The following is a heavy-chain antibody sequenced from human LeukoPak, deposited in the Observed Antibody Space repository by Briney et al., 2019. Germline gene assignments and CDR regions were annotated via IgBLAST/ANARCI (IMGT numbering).Heavy chain of an antibody. CDR3: ANVGVAGTRPSAYYFDY. D-gene: IGHD6-19*01. CDR1: GFTFSSYA. Sequence: GGSLRLSCAASGFTFSSYAMSWVRQAPGKGLEWVSSISDSGGSTYYADSVKGRFTISRDNSKNTLYLQMNSLRAEDTAVYYCANVGVAGTRPSAYYFDYWGQGTLVTVSS. V-gene: IGHV3-23*01. CDR2: ISDSGGST. J-gene: IGHJ4*02.